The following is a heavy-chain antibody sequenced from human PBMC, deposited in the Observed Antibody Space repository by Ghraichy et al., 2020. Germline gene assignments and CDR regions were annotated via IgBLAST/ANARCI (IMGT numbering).Heavy chain of an antibody. CDR2: MYYSGNT. CDR1: GGSISSYY. V-gene: IGHV4-59*08. D-gene: IGHD1-26*01. CDR3: ARHGGIVGATGEGKDAFDI. J-gene: IGHJ3*02. Sequence: ESLNISCTVSGGSISSYYWSWIRQPPGKGLEWIGYMYYSGNTNFNPSLKSRVTTSIDMSKNRFSLKLSSVTAADTAVYYCARHGGIVGATGEGKDAFDIWGQGTMVTVSS.